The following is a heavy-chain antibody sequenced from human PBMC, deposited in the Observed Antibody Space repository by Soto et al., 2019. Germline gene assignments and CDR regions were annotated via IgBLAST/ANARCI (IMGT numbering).Heavy chain of an antibody. Sequence: PGGSLRLSFAAAVFAFSTYAMTWVRNAPGKGLEWVSVISGSGGSSYYADSVKGRFTISRDNSKSTLYLQMNSLGVEDTAVYYCATPTDIAVVIAGRFDSWGQGTQVTVSS. CDR1: VFAFSTYA. J-gene: IGHJ4*02. D-gene: IGHD2-15*01. CDR2: ISGSGGSS. CDR3: ATPTDIAVVIAGRFDS. V-gene: IGHV3-23*01.